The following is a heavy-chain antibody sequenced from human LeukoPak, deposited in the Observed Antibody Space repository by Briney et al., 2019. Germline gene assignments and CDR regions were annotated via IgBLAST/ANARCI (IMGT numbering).Heavy chain of an antibody. CDR3: TRMTTGHDY. Sequence: PSETLSLTCAVSGVSFNDYHWSWLRQTPGKGLEWIGEINHSGYTNDSPSLKSRVTLSIDTSRKQFSLNLRSVTVADTGIYYCTRMTTGHDYWGQGTLVSVSS. V-gene: IGHV4-34*01. D-gene: IGHD4-17*01. J-gene: IGHJ4*02. CDR1: GVSFNDYH. CDR2: INHSGYT.